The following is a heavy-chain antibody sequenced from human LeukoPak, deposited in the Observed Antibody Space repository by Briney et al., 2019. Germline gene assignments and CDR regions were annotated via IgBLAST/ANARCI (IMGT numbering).Heavy chain of an antibody. CDR2: VYYSGST. CDR1: GGSISSYY. CDR3: ARASGYAEVEY. J-gene: IGHJ4*02. Sequence: SETLSLTCTVSGGSISSYYWSWLRQPPGKGLEWIGYVYYSGSTYYNPSLKSRVTISVDRSKNQFSLKLSSVAAADTAVYYCARASGYAEVEYWGQGTLVTVSS. V-gene: IGHV4-59*01. D-gene: IGHD5-12*01.